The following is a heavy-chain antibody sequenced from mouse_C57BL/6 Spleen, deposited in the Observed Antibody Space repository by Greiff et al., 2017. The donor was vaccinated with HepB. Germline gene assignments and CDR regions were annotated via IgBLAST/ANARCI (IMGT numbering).Heavy chain of an antibody. CDR1: GFTFSSYG. V-gene: IGHV5-6*01. D-gene: IGHD2-2*01. CDR2: ISSGGSYT. J-gene: IGHJ3*01. Sequence: EVKVVESGGDLVKPGGSLKLSCAASGFTFSSYGMSWVRQTPDKRLEWVATISSGGSYTYYPDSVKGRFTISRDNAKNTLYLQMSSLKSEDTAMYYCARQGVTTGFAYWGQGTLVTVSA. CDR3: ARQGVTTGFAY.